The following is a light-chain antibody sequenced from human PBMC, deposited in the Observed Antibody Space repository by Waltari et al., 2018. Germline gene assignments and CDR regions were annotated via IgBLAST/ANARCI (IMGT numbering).Light chain of an antibody. J-gene: IGLJ2*01. CDR3: LCFYGDVWV. Sequence: QAVVTQEASVTVSPGGTVTLTCGSSTGDVTNGHYPYWFQQKPGQAPRPLIYDTTNKYSWAPARFSGSLLGGKAALTLSGAQPEDEADYYCLCFYGDVWVFGGGTRLTVL. CDR2: DTT. V-gene: IGLV7-46*01. CDR1: TGDVTNGHY.